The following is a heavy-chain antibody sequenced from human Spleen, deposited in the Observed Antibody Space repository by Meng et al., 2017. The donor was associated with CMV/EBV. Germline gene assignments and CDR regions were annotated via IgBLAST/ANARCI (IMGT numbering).Heavy chain of an antibody. CDR2: IFYTGTT. Sequence: ESLKISCTVSGGSVYSGSYYWTWIRQPPGKGLEWIGNIFYTGTTNYNPSLKSRVTISLDTSKNQFSLKLRSVTAADTAVYYCASPTYYYGSGSYVRGWFDPWGQGTLVTVS. J-gene: IGHJ5*02. D-gene: IGHD3-10*01. CDR3: ASPTYYYGSGSYVRGWFDP. CDR1: GGSVYSGSYY. V-gene: IGHV4-61*01.